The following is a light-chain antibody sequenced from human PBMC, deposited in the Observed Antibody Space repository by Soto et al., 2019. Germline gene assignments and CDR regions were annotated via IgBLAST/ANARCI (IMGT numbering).Light chain of an antibody. Sequence: QSALTQSASVSGSPGQSIIISCTGTSSDVGSYNYVSWYQHHPGKAPKFMIYDVSNRPSGVSNRFSGSKSGNTASLTISGLQAEDEADYCCSSYTTSGTLVFGSGTQLTVL. CDR1: SSDVGSYNY. V-gene: IGLV2-14*03. CDR3: SSYTTSGTLV. J-gene: IGLJ1*01. CDR2: DVS.